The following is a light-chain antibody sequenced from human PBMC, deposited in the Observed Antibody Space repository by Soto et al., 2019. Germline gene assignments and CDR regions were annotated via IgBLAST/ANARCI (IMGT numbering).Light chain of an antibody. CDR2: DVS. CDR1: QRVRGPY. Sequence: EIVLTQSPATLSLSPGERASLSCRASQRVRGPYLAWYQQKPGQAPRLLIYDVSTRAPGIPERFVGSRSGTDFTLTISSLESEDFGLYYCQHYDLPPLTFGGGTKVEIK. V-gene: IGKV3-20*01. J-gene: IGKJ4*01. CDR3: QHYDLPPLT.